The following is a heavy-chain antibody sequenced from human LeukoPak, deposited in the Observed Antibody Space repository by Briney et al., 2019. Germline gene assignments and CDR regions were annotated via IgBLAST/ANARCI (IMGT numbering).Heavy chain of an antibody. CDR3: AKEGRIGVVIGTSAFDL. V-gene: IGHV3-48*03. J-gene: IGHJ3*01. CDR1: GFTFSSYE. CDR2: ISSSGSTT. Sequence: GGSLRLSCAASGFTFSSYEMSWVRQAPGKGLEWVSYISSSGSTTSYADSVKGRVTISRDNSKNTLYLQMNSLRAEDTAVYYCAKEGRIGVVIGTSAFDLWGQGTMVTVSS. D-gene: IGHD2-21*01.